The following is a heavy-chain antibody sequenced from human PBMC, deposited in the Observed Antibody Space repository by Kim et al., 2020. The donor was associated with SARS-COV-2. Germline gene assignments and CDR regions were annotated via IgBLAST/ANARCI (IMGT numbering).Heavy chain of an antibody. CDR1: GGSISSSSYY. J-gene: IGHJ4*02. V-gene: IGHV4-39*01. Sequence: SETLSLTCTVSGGSISSSSYYWGWIRQPPGKGLEWIGSIYYSGSTYYNPSLKSRVTISVDTSKNQFSLKLSSVTAADTAVYYCARGVGLLRLFAWAVDYWGQGTLVTVSS. CDR3: ARGVGLLRLFAWAVDY. CDR2: IYYSGST. D-gene: IGHD2-8*01.